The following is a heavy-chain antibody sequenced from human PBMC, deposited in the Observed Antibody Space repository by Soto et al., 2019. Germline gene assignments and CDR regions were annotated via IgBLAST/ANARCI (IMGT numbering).Heavy chain of an antibody. CDR3: AIESQDIHSNFEY. CDR1: VFTFTRYS. Sequence: GGSLRLSCASSVFTFTRYSMNCVRHSPGKGLEWVSSISSTTNYIYYGDSMKGRFTISRDNAKNSLYLEMNSLRAEDTAVYYCAIESQDIHSNFEYWCQGTLDSLSS. D-gene: IGHD3-3*01. J-gene: IGHJ4*02. V-gene: IGHV3-21*06. CDR2: ISSTTNYI.